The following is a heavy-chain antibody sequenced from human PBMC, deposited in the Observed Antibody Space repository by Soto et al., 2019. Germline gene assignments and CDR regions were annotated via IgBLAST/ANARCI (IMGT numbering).Heavy chain of an antibody. V-gene: IGHV3-21*01. CDR2: ISSSSSYI. D-gene: IGHD3-16*01. J-gene: IGHJ6*02. Sequence: EVQLVESGGGLVKPGGSVRLSCAASGFTFSSYSMNWVRQAPGKGLEWVSSISSSSSYIYYADSVKGRFTISRDNAKNSLYLQMNSLRAEDTAVYYCARDVLGGMDVWGQGTTVTVSS. CDR3: ARDVLGGMDV. CDR1: GFTFSSYS.